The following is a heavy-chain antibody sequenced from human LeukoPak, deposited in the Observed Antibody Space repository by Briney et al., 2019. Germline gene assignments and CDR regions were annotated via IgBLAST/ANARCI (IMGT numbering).Heavy chain of an antibody. V-gene: IGHV3-13*01. J-gene: IGHJ4*02. CDR1: GFTFSSYA. Sequence: PGRSLRLSCAASGFTFSSYAMHWVRQARGKGLEWVSAIGTAGDTYYPGSVKGRFTISRENAKNSLYLQMNSLRAGDTAVYYCVRGRFARGIEDYFDYWGQGTLVTVSS. CDR2: IGTAGDT. CDR3: VRGRFARGIEDYFDY. D-gene: IGHD3-10*01.